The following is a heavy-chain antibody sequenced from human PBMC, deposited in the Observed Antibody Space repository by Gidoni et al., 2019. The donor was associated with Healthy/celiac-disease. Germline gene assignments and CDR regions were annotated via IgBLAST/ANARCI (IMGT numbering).Heavy chain of an antibody. CDR1: GFTFSRYS. CDR3: ARGRMTTVTTEYYYYYYMDV. V-gene: IGHV3-48*02. J-gene: IGHJ6*03. Sequence: EVQLVESGGGLVQPGGSLRLSCAASGFTFSRYSMNWVRQAPRKGLEWVSYISSSSSTIYYADSVKGRFTISRDNAKNSLYLQMNSLRDEDTAVYYCARGRMTTVTTEYYYYYYMDVWGKGTTVTVSS. D-gene: IGHD4-17*01. CDR2: ISSSSSTI.